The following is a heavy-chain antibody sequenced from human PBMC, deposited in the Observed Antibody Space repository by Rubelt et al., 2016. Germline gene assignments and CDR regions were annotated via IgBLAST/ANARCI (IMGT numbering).Heavy chain of an antibody. D-gene: IGHD6-13*01. Sequence: VSAISGSGGSTYYADSVKGRFTISRDNSKNTLYLQMNSLRAEDTAVYYCAKDGVQLALLYYFDYWGQGTLVTVSS. CDR2: ISGSGGST. CDR3: AKDGVQLALLYYFDY. V-gene: IGHV3-23*01. J-gene: IGHJ4*02.